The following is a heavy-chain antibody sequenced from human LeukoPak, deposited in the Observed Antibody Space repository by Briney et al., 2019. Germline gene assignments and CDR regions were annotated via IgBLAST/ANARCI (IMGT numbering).Heavy chain of an antibody. CDR2: ISGSGGST. V-gene: IGHV3-23*01. Sequence: PGGSLRLSCAASGFTVSSNYMSWVRQAPGKGLEGVSAISGSGGSTYYADSVKGRFTISRDNSRNTLYLQMNSLRAEDTAVYYCAKDWLDYYDSSGYYCVDYWGQGTLVTVSS. D-gene: IGHD3-22*01. J-gene: IGHJ4*02. CDR1: GFTVSSNY. CDR3: AKDWLDYYDSSGYYCVDY.